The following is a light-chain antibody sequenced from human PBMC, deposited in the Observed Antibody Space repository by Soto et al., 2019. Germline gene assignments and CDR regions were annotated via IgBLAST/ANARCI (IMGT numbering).Light chain of an antibody. V-gene: IGLV2-14*03. CDR2: DAS. J-gene: IGLJ2*01. CDR3: SSFSRSTTPML. Sequence: QSVLTQPASVSGSPGQSITISCTGTSSDIGGSDFVSWYQHHPGKAPKLLVYDASDRPSGISDHFSGSKSGDTASLTISGLRAEDEADYYCSSFSRSTTPMLFGGGTKLTVL. CDR1: SSDIGGSDF.